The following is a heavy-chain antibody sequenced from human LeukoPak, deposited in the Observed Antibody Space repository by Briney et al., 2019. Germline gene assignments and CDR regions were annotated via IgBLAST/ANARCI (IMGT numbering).Heavy chain of an antibody. CDR2: ISGYNGNT. D-gene: IGHD3-10*01. CDR3: ARGDYYGSPKVVAA. J-gene: IGHJ5*02. CDR1: GYTFTSHG. Sequence: ASVKVSCKASGYTFTSHGISWVRQAPGQGLEWMGWISGYNGNTNYAQKIQGRVTMTTDTSTSTAYMELRSLRSDDTAVYYCARGDYYGSPKVVAAWGQGTLVTVSS. V-gene: IGHV1-18*01.